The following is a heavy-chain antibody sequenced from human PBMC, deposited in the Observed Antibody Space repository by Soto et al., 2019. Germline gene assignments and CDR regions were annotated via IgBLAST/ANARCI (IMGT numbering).Heavy chain of an antibody. J-gene: IGHJ4*02. Sequence: QLQLQESGPGLVKPSETLSLTCTVSGGSISSSSYYWGWIRQPPGKGLEWIGSIYYSGSTYYNPSLKSRVTISVDTSKNQFSLRLSSVTAADTAVYYCASRPWLEWLPFDYWGQGTLVTVSS. V-gene: IGHV4-39*01. CDR2: IYYSGST. D-gene: IGHD3-3*01. CDR1: GGSISSSSYY. CDR3: ASRPWLEWLPFDY.